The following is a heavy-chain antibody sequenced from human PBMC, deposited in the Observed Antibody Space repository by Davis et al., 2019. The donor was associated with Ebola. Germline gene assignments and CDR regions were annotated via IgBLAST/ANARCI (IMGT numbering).Heavy chain of an antibody. J-gene: IGHJ4*02. D-gene: IGHD4-17*01. CDR3: ARETTVTLIDY. V-gene: IGHV4-61*01. CDR1: AASTSSSSYH. CDR2: IHYSGST. Sequence: MPSETLSLTCTVSAASTSSSSYHLGCFRKPPGKGLEWIGYIHYSGSTNYNRSLKSRVTISVDTSKNQFSLKLSSVTAADTAVYYCARETTVTLIDYWGKVTLVTVSS.